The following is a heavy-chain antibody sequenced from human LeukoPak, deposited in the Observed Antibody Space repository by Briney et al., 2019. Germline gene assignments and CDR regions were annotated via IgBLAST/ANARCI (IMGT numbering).Heavy chain of an antibody. Sequence: VASVKVSCKASGYTFTNYGISWVRQAPGQGLEWMGWISVYKAKTNYAQKFQGRVTMTTDTSTSTAYMELRSLRSDDTAVYYCARDSDFWSGYSKDYQYGIDVWGKGTTVTVSS. CDR3: ARDSDFWSGYSKDYQYGIDV. V-gene: IGHV1-18*01. J-gene: IGHJ6*04. CDR2: ISVYKAKT. CDR1: GYTFTNYG. D-gene: IGHD3-3*01.